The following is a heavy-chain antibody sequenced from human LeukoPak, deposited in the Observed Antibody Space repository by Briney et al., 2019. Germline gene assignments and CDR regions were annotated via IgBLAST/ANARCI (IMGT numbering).Heavy chain of an antibody. J-gene: IGHJ6*02. CDR1: GGSISSYY. V-gene: IGHV4-59*01. CDR3: ARIPFWDPLEWSIDTSYYYYGMDV. D-gene: IGHD3-3*01. CDR2: IFYSGST. Sequence: PSETLSLTCTVSGGSISSYYWSWIRQPPGKGLEWIGYIFYSGSTNYNPSLKSRVTISVDTSKNQFSLKLSSVTAADTAVYYCARIPFWDPLEWSIDTSYYYYGMDVWGQGTTVTVSS.